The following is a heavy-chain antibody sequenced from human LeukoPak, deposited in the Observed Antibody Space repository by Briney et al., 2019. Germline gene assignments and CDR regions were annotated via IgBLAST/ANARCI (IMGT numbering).Heavy chain of an antibody. CDR1: GFTLSDYY. Sequence: GGSLRLSCAASGFTLSDYYMSWIRQAPGKGLEWVSYISSSGSTIYYADSVKGRFTISRDSAKNSLYLQMNSLRAEDTAVYYCARGSYDILTGYYYGMDVWGQGTTVTVSS. CDR3: ARGSYDILTGYYYGMDV. J-gene: IGHJ6*02. V-gene: IGHV3-11*01. D-gene: IGHD3-9*01. CDR2: ISSSGSTI.